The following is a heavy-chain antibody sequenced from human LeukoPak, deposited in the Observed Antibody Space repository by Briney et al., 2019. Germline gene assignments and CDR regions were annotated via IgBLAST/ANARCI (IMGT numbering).Heavy chain of an antibody. Sequence: GGSLRLSCAASGFTFNTYSMNWVRQAPGKGLEWISYISFSSRTIYYADSVKGRFTISRDNAENSLYLQMNSLRAEDTAVYYCARDRSWPYYFDYWGQGTLVTVSS. CDR2: ISFSSRTI. D-gene: IGHD6-13*01. CDR1: GFTFNTYS. V-gene: IGHV3-48*01. J-gene: IGHJ4*02. CDR3: ARDRSWPYYFDY.